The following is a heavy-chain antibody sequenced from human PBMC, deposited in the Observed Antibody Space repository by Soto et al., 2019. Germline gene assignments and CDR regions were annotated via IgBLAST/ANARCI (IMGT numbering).Heavy chain of an antibody. D-gene: IGHD6-6*01. Sequence: GESLKISCKASGYSFSSYWIGWVRQMPGKGLEWMGIIYPGDSETRYSPSFQGQVTISADKSIRTAYLQWSSLKASDTAMYYCAATLGYSSSDYHYYVMDVWGQGTTVTVSS. V-gene: IGHV5-51*01. CDR3: AATLGYSSSDYHYYVMDV. CDR2: IYPGDSET. J-gene: IGHJ6*02. CDR1: GYSFSSYW.